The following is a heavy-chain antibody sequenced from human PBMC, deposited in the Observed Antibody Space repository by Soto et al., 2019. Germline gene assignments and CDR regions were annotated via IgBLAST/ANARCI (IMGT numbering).Heavy chain of an antibody. V-gene: IGHV3-23*01. D-gene: IGHD2-2*01. Sequence: EVQLLESGGGLVQPGGSLRLSCAVSGFSFSTYAMSWVRQAPGKGLEWDAGIRAGGGTTYYADSVRGRFTISRDNSKDPRYLQITSLRAEDTAFYYCAKHAEYQLVSWFDPWGQGTLVTVSS. J-gene: IGHJ5*02. CDR2: IRAGGGTT. CDR3: AKHAEYQLVSWFDP. CDR1: GFSFSTYA.